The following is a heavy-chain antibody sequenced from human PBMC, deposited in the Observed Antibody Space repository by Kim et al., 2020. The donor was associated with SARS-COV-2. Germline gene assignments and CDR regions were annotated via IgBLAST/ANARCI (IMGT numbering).Heavy chain of an antibody. D-gene: IGHD2-15*01. J-gene: IGHJ4*01. CDR1: EFTFSNYW. CDR3: ARAATCGRGGRCGTSFD. CDR2: IKEDGSEK. V-gene: IGHV3-7*01. Sequence: GGSLRLSCVASEFTFSNYWMSWVRQAPGKGLEWVANIKEDGSEKQYVDSVKGRLTVSRDNAQNSLHLRMDSLSAEDTAVYYGARAATCGRGGRCGTSFD.